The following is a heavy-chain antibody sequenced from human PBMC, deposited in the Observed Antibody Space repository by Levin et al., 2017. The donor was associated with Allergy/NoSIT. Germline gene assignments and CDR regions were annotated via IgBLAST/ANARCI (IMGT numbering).Heavy chain of an antibody. D-gene: IGHD2-2*01. Sequence: ASVKVSCKASGYTFTGYYMHWVRQAPGQGLEWMGWINPNSGGTNYAQKFQGRVTMTRDTSISTAYMELSRLRSDDTAVYYCARGGTKNYYYYYGMDVWGQGTTVTVSS. CDR1: GYTFTGYY. J-gene: IGHJ6*02. CDR3: ARGGTKNYYYYYGMDV. CDR2: INPNSGGT. V-gene: IGHV1-2*02.